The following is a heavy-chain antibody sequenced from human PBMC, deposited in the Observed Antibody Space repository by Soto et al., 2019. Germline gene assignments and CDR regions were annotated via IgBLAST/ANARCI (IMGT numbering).Heavy chain of an antibody. Sequence: QVQLVQSGAEVKKPGASVKVSCKASGYTFSDYDINWVRQAAGQGLEWLGWVNPYSGNTGSAQKSQRRVTRTTDTSITTACMELSSLKFEDTAVYYCARGRFRRTWFDPWGQGTLVTVSS. CDR3: ARGRFRRTWFDP. CDR2: VNPYSGNT. CDR1: GYTFSDYD. D-gene: IGHD3-16*01. J-gene: IGHJ5*02. V-gene: IGHV1-8*01.